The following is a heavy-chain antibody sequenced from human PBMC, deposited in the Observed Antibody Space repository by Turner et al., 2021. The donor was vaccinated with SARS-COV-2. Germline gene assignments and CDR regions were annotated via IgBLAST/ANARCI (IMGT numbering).Heavy chain of an antibody. J-gene: IGHJ4*02. D-gene: IGHD3-9*01. CDR2: IFSDGDST. CDR1: GIIFSNYA. CDR3: AKTRGPVDFHPDS. V-gene: IGHV3-23*01. Sequence: DVKVFDSGVTLVQPGGSLRLSCAVSGIIFSNYAMSWVRKATGRGMEWVCSIFSDGDSTYYADSVMGLFTISRDDSENTVSLQMNSLSAEDTALYYCAKTRGPVDFHPDSGGQGTLVTVSS.